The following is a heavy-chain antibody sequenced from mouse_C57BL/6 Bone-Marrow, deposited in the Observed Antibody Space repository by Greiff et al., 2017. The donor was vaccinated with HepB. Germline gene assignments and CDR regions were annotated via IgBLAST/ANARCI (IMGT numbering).Heavy chain of an antibody. J-gene: IGHJ1*03. V-gene: IGHV1-18*01. CDR2: INPNNGGT. CDR1: GYTFTDYN. Sequence: EVQLQQSGPELVKPGASVKIPCKASGYTFTDYNMDWVKQSHGKSLEWIGDINPNNGGTIYNQKFKGKATLTVDKSSSTAYMELRSLTSEDTAVYYCAKRGPFPRYGSSYWYFDVWGTGTTVTVSS. D-gene: IGHD1-1*01. CDR3: AKRGPFPRYGSSYWYFDV.